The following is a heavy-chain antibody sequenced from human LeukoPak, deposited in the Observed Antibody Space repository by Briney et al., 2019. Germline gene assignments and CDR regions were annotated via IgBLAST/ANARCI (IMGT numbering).Heavy chain of an antibody. V-gene: IGHV4-34*01. CDR2: INHSGTT. Sequence: PSETLSLTCAVYGGSFSGYYWNWIRQSPGKGLEWIGEINHSGTTNYNPSLKSRVTVSVDSSKNQFSLKLSSVTAADTTVYYCARGFGSGWSTLFDYRGQGTLVTVSS. CDR3: ARGFGSGWSTLFDY. CDR1: GGSFSGYY. J-gene: IGHJ4*02. D-gene: IGHD6-19*01.